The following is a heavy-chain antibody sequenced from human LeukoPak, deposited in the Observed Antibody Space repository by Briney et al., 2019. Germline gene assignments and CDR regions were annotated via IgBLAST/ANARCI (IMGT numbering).Heavy chain of an antibody. CDR2: VRTKAHGGTT. D-gene: IGHD1-1*01. V-gene: IGHV3-49*04. CDR1: GFTFGDYA. Sequence: GGSLRLSCSASGFTFGDYAMTWVRQAPGKGLEWLGMVRTKAHGGTTEYAASVKGRFTFSRDDSKSIAYLQMNSLKTEDTAVYYCTRGDWNDDNWGQGTLVTVSS. CDR3: TRGDWNDDN. J-gene: IGHJ4*02.